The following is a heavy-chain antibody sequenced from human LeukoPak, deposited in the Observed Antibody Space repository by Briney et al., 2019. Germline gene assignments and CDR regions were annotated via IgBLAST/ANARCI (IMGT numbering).Heavy chain of an antibody. Sequence: PGGPLRLSCAASGFPFSVAWMHWFRQAPGKGLMWVSRITTDETTTYADSVRGRFSISRDNAKNTVYLQMNSLRVEDTAVYYCAKDWFATTDYWGQGILVTVSS. CDR3: AKDWFATTDY. V-gene: IGHV3-74*01. CDR1: GFPFSVAW. J-gene: IGHJ4*02. D-gene: IGHD1/OR15-1a*01. CDR2: ITTDETT.